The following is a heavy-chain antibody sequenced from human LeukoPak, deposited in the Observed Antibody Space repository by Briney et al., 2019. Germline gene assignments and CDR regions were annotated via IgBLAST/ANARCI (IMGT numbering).Heavy chain of an antibody. D-gene: IGHD6-6*01. CDR1: GFTFRSYG. Sequence: PGGSLRLSCAASGFTFRSYGMTWVRQAPGKGLEWVSAISGSGDSTYYADSVKGRFTISRDNSRNTLYLQMNSLRAEDTAVYYCAKDPPYSSSRPFDYWGQGTLVTVSS. CDR2: ISGSGDST. CDR3: AKDPPYSSSRPFDY. J-gene: IGHJ4*02. V-gene: IGHV3-23*01.